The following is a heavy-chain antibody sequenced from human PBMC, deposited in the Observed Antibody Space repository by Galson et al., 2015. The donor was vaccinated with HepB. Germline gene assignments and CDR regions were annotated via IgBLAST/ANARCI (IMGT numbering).Heavy chain of an antibody. D-gene: IGHD1-14*01. CDR1: GFTFSSYW. CDR3: AREQHRPNWFDP. Sequence: SLRLSCAASGFTFSSYWMSWVRQAPGKGLEWVANIKQDGSEKYYVDSVKGRFTISRDNAKNSLYLQMNSLRAEDTAVYYCAREQHRPNWFDPWGQGTLVTVPS. CDR2: IKQDGSEK. V-gene: IGHV3-7*03. J-gene: IGHJ5*02.